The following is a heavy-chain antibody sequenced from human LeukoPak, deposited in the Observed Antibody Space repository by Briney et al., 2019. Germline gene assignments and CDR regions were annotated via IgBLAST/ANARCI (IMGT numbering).Heavy chain of an antibody. CDR1: GGSISISSYY. CDR2: IYYSGST. V-gene: IGHV4-39*01. Sequence: SETLSLTCTVSGGSISISSYYWGWIRQPPGKGLEWIGSIYYSGSTYYNPSLKSRVTISVDTSKNQFSLKLSSVTAAVTAVYYCARRITFGGVIVNDYWGQGTLVTVSS. CDR3: ARRITFGGVIVNDY. D-gene: IGHD3-16*02. J-gene: IGHJ4*02.